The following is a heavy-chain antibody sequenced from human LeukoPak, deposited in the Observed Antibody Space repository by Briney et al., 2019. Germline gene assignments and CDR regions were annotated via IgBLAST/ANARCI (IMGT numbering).Heavy chain of an antibody. CDR3: AKVGQSYYYYYMDV. CDR2: ISSSGSTI. J-gene: IGHJ6*03. D-gene: IGHD6-19*01. V-gene: IGHV3-11*04. CDR1: GFTFSDYY. Sequence: GGSLRLSCAASGFTFSDYYMSWIRPAPGKGLEWVSYISSSGSTIYYADSVKGRFTISRDNSKNTLYLQMNSLRAEDTAVYYCAKVGQSYYYYYMDVWGKGTTVTISS.